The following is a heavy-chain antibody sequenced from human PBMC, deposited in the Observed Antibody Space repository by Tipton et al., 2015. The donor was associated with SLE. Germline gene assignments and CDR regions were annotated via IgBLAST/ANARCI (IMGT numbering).Heavy chain of an antibody. Sequence: SLRLSCAASGFTFSSYWMSWVRQAPGKGLEWVANIKQDGSEKYYVDSVKGRFTISRDNAKNSLYLQMNSLRAEDTAVYYCARGGPFGTMIPHAFDIWGQGTMVTVSS. V-gene: IGHV3-7*01. CDR1: GFTFSSYW. CDR3: ARGGPFGTMIPHAFDI. D-gene: IGHD3-22*01. CDR2: IKQDGSEK. J-gene: IGHJ3*02.